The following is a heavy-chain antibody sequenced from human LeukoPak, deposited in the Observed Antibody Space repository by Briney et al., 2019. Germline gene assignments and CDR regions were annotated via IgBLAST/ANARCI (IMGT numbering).Heavy chain of an antibody. CDR1: GGSISSSSYY. J-gene: IGHJ3*02. CDR2: IYYSGST. CDR3: AGNILGYCSSTSCSDDAFDI. Sequence: SETLSLTCTVPGGSISSSSYYWGWIRQPPGKGLEWIGSIYYSGSTYYNPSLKSRVTISVDTSKNQFSLKLSSVTAADTAVYYCAGNILGYCSSTSCSDDAFDIWGQGTMVTVSS. V-gene: IGHV4-39*07. D-gene: IGHD2-2*01.